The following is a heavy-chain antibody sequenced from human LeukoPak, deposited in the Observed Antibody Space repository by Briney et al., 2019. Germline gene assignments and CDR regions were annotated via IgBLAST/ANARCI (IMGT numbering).Heavy chain of an antibody. CDR1: GLTFSSYS. V-gene: IGHV3-21*01. J-gene: IGHJ4*02. CDR3: VRDGVDDYRKIQQFDF. D-gene: IGHD4-11*01. CDR2: ISSSSSYI. Sequence: PGGSLRLSCAASGLTFSSYSMNWVRQAPGKGLEWVSSISSSSSYIYYADSVKGRFTISRDNAKKSLYLQMNSLRAEDTAVYYCVRDGVDDYRKIQQFDFWGQGTPVTVSS.